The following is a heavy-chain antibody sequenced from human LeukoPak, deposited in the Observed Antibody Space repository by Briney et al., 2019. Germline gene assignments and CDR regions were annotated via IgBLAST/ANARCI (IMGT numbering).Heavy chain of an antibody. CDR1: GFTVSSNY. J-gene: IGHJ4*02. V-gene: IGHV3-53*01. Sequence: GGSLRLSCAASGFTVSSNYMSWVRQAPGKGLEWVSVIYSGGSTYYADSVKGRFTISRDNAKNSLYLQMNSLRAEDTAVYYCARVGWAVAGFDYWGQGTLVTVSS. CDR2: IYSGGST. CDR3: ARVGWAVAGFDY. D-gene: IGHD6-19*01.